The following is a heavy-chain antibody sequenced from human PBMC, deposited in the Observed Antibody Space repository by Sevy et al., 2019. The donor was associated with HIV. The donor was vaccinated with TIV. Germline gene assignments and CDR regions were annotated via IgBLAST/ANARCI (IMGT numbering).Heavy chain of an antibody. CDR1: GFTFSSNW. CDR2: INSDGSST. D-gene: IGHD4-17*01. Sequence: GESLKISCAASGFTFSSNWMHWVRQAPGKGLVWVSRINSDGSSTNYADSVKGRFTISRDNAKNTLYLKMNSLRAEDTAVYYCARDAFVLVTTGGKKDGYFQHWGQGALVTVSS. CDR3: ARDAFVLVTTGGKKDGYFQH. J-gene: IGHJ1*01. V-gene: IGHV3-74*01.